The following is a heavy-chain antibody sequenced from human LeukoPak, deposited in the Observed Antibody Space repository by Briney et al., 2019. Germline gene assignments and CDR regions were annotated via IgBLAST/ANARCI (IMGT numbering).Heavy chain of an antibody. CDR3: ARPPGIAAAWFDP. CDR1: GGSISSSSYN. J-gene: IGHJ5*02. CDR2: FDNSGST. D-gene: IGHD6-13*01. V-gene: IGHV4-39*01. Sequence: PSETLSLTCTVSGGSISSSSYNWGWIRQPPGKVLEWIGSFDNSGSTYYNPSLKSRVTISVDTSKDQFSLKLTSVTAADTAVYYCARPPGIAAAWFDPWGQGTLVTVSS.